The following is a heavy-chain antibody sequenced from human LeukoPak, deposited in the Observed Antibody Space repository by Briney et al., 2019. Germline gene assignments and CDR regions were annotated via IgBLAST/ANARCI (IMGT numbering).Heavy chain of an antibody. CDR2: IYSDNT. V-gene: IGHV3-53*01. Sequence: GGSLRLSCTVSGFTVSSNSMSWVRQAPGKGLEWVSFIYSDNTHYSDSVKGRFTISRDNSKNTLYLQMNSLRAEDTAVYYCARASRERMFFDYWGQGTLVTVSS. J-gene: IGHJ4*02. D-gene: IGHD6-13*01. CDR3: ARASRERMFFDY. CDR1: GFTVSSNS.